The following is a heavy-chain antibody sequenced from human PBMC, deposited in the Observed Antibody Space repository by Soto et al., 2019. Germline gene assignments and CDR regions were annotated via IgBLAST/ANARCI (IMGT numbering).Heavy chain of an antibody. D-gene: IGHD6-19*01. Sequence: QVQLVQSGAEVKKPGASVKVSCQASGYTFTKYPMQWLRQAPGQRLEWMGRINTGNGNTKYSQQFQGRVTSGGDTSARTAYMELSRLKSEERAEYYCARERGLAGASGLFGDYSGMAVWGQGTTATVAS. V-gene: IGHV1-3*04. J-gene: IGHJ6*02. CDR2: INTGNGNT. CDR3: ARERGLAGASGLFGDYSGMAV. CDR1: GYTFTKYP.